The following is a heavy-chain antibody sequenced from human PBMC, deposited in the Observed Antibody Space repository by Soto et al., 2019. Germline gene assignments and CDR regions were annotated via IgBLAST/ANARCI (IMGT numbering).Heavy chain of an antibody. CDR2: IYYSGST. CDR3: ARPSSYYYYGMDV. V-gene: IGHV4-39*01. CDR1: GGSISSSSYY. Sequence: SETLSLTCTVSGGSISSSSYYWGWILQPPGKGLEWIGSIYYSGSTYYNPSLKSRVTISVDTSKNQFSLKLSSVTAADTAVYYCARPSSYYYYGMDVWGQGTTVTVSS. J-gene: IGHJ6*02.